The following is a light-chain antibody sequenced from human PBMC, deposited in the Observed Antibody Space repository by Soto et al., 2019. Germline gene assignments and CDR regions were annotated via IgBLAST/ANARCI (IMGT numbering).Light chain of an antibody. J-gene: IGKJ1*01. V-gene: IGKV1-27*01. CDR2: AAS. CDR3: HKYSGAPPT. Sequence: DIQMTQSPSSLSTSVGDRVTITCRASQAIGIYLAWYQQKPGKVPKLLIYAASTLQSGVPSRFSGSGSGTDFTLTISSLQPEDVAPYYCHKYSGAPPTFGQGTKVEIK. CDR1: QAIGIY.